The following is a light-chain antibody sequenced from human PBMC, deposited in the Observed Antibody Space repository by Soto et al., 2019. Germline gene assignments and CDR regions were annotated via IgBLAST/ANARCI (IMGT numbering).Light chain of an antibody. CDR2: DVS. CDR3: SSYTSSSTYV. CDR1: SSDVGGYNY. Sequence: QSVLTQPASVSGSPGQSITISCTGTSSDVGGYNYVSWYQQHPGKAPKLMIYDVSNRPSGVSNRFSGYKSGNAASLTISGRQAEDEADYYGSSYTSSSTYVFGTGTKVTVL. V-gene: IGLV2-14*01. J-gene: IGLJ1*01.